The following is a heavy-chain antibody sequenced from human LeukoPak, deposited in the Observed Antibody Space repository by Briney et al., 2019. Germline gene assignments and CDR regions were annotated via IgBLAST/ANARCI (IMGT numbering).Heavy chain of an antibody. CDR1: GYTFTSYY. Sequence: ASVKVSCKASGYTFTSYYMHWVRQAPGQGLEWMGMINPSGGSTSYAQKFQGRVTMTRDTSTSTVYMELSSLRSEDTAVYYCARDKKVRGVVSYPSDYWGQGTLVTVSS. CDR3: ARDKKVRGVVSYPSDY. V-gene: IGHV1-46*01. J-gene: IGHJ4*02. D-gene: IGHD3-10*01. CDR2: INPSGGST.